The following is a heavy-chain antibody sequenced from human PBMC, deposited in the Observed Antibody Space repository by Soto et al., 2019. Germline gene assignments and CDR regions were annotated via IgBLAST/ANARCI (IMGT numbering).Heavy chain of an antibody. CDR3: ARASSSQFFYYYYGLDV. V-gene: IGHV3-74*01. D-gene: IGHD6-13*01. Sequence: GGSLRLSCAASGFTFSSYWMHWVRQAPGKGLVWVSRINSVGTSTSYADSVKGRFTISRDNSKNTLYLQMNSLRAEDTAVYYCARASSSQFFYYYYGLDVWGQGTTVTVSS. CDR1: GFTFSSYW. J-gene: IGHJ6*02. CDR2: INSVGTST.